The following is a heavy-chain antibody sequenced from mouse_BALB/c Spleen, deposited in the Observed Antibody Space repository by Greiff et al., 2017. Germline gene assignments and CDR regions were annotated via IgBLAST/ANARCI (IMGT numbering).Heavy chain of an antibody. CDR1: GYTFTSYW. CDR3: ARYDSYDYDGSY. Sequence: VQLQQSGAELAKPGASVKMSCKASGYTFTSYWMHWVKQRPGQGLEWIGYINPSTGYTEYNQKFKDKATLTADKSSSTAYMQLSSLTSEDSAVYYCARYDSYDYDGSYWGQGTLVTVSA. D-gene: IGHD2-4*01. V-gene: IGHV1-7*01. CDR2: INPSTGYT. J-gene: IGHJ3*01.